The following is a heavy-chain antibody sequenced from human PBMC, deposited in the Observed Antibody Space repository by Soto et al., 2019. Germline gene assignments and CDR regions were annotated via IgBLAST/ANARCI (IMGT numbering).Heavy chain of an antibody. Sequence: EVQLVESGGGLVKPGGSLRLSCAASGFTFTRFSMNWVRQAPGKGLEWVSSISSTTNYIYYGDSMKGRFTISRDNAKKSLYLEMNSLRAEDTDVYYCARESEDLTSNFDYWGQGTLVTVSS. V-gene: IGHV3-21*01. CDR3: ARESEDLTSNFDY. CDR2: ISSTTNYI. CDR1: GFTFTRFS. J-gene: IGHJ4*02.